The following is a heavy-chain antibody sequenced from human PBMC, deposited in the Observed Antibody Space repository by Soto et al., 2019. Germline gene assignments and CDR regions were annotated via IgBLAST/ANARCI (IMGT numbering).Heavy chain of an antibody. Sequence: ASVKVSCKASGGTFSSYTISWVRQAPGQGLEWMGRIIPILGIANYAQKFQGRVTITADKSTSTAYMELSSLRSEDTAVYYCARETGKYYDILTGFLNWGQGTLVT. D-gene: IGHD3-9*01. CDR3: ARETGKYYDILTGFLN. CDR2: IIPILGIA. V-gene: IGHV1-69*04. J-gene: IGHJ1*01. CDR1: GGTFSSYT.